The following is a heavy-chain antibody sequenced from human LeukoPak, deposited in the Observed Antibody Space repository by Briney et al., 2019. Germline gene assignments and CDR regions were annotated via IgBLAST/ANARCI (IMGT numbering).Heavy chain of an antibody. CDR2: TYYRSKWYN. CDR3: ARGSGSGYEPPFDY. D-gene: IGHD5-12*01. J-gene: IGHJ4*02. V-gene: IGHV6-1*01. Sequence: SQTLSLTCAISGDSVSSKSAAWNWIRQSPSRGLEWLGRTYYRSKWYNDYAVSVRSRITISPDTSKNQLSLQLNSVTPEDTAVYYCARGSGSGYEPPFDYWGQGTLVTVSS. CDR1: GDSVSSKSAA.